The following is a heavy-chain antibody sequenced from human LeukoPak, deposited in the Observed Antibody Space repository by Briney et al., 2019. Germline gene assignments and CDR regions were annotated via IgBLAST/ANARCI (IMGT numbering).Heavy chain of an antibody. CDR1: GASISNYS. Sequence: PSETLSLTCTVSGASISNYSWSWIRQPAGKGLQWIGRIDNRGTTNYNPSLKGRVSMSGDTSKNQFSLKLSSVTAADTAIFYCARDRYDFWSGFSGDFYYYHYMDVWGKGTTVTVSS. CDR2: IDNRGTT. D-gene: IGHD3-3*01. V-gene: IGHV4-4*07. CDR3: ARDRYDFWSGFSGDFYYYHYMDV. J-gene: IGHJ6*03.